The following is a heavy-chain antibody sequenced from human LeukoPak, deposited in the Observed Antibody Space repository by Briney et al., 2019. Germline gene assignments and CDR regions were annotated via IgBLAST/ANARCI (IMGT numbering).Heavy chain of an antibody. CDR1: GFTFSSYA. CDR3: ARARSGWYLGQFDY. V-gene: IGHV3-23*01. D-gene: IGHD6-19*01. J-gene: IGHJ4*02. CDR2: ISDSGGSA. Sequence: GGSLRLSCAASGFTFSSYAMSWVRQAPGKGLEWVSAISDSGGSAYYADSVKGRFTISRDNSKTTLYLQMNSLRAEDTAVYYCARARSGWYLGQFDYWGQGTLVTVSS.